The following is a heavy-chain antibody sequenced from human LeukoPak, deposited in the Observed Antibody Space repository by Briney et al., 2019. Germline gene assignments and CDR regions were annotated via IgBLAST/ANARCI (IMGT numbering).Heavy chain of an antibody. CDR2: IYSSGTT. V-gene: IGHV3-66*01. Sequence: GGSLRLSCVVSGFTVSRGYMSWVRQAPGKGLEWVAVIYSSGTTYYADSVKGRFSISRDSSKNTASLQMNSLRVDDTAVYFCARFMGASGFDYWGQGTLVTVSS. D-gene: IGHD1-26*01. J-gene: IGHJ4*02. CDR1: GFTVSRGY. CDR3: ARFMGASGFDY.